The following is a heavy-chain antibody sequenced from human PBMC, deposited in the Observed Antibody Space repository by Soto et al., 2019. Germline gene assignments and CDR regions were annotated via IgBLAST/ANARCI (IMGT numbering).Heavy chain of an antibody. Sequence: XXSLRLSCAASGFTFRSYAMRWVRQAPGKGLEWVSAISGSGASTYYADSVKGRFTISRDNSKNTLYLQMNSLRAEDTAVYYCAHFDWFIDYWGQGTLVTV. J-gene: IGHJ4*02. D-gene: IGHD3-9*01. CDR3: AHFDWFIDY. CDR2: ISGSGAST. CDR1: GFTFRSYA. V-gene: IGHV3-23*01.